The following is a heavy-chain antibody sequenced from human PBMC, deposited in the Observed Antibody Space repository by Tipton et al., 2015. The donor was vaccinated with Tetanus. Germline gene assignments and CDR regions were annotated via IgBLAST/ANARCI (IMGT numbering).Heavy chain of an antibody. D-gene: IGHD7-27*01. V-gene: IGHV3-7*01. Sequence: SLRLSCAASGFIISDKCISWVRQAPGKGLEWVANINLDGSREDYVDSVKGRFTISRDNAKNSLYLQMSSLRAEDTALYYCVRDLNWGSGYWGQGPLVTVSS. CDR1: GFIISDKC. J-gene: IGHJ4*02. CDR3: VRDLNWGSGY. CDR2: INLDGSRE.